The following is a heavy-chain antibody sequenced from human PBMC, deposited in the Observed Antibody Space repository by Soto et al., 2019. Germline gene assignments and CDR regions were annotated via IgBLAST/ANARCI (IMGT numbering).Heavy chain of an antibody. D-gene: IGHD5-18*01. CDR2: ISYDGSNK. CDR1: GFTFSSYG. Sequence: GGSLRLSCAASGFTFSSYGMHWVRQAPGKGLEWVAVISYDGSNKYYADSVKGRFTISRDNVENSLYLQMNSLRGEDTAVYFCARDRGYSCFDYWGLGTLVTVSS. J-gene: IGHJ4*02. CDR3: ARDRGYSCFDY. V-gene: IGHV3-30*03.